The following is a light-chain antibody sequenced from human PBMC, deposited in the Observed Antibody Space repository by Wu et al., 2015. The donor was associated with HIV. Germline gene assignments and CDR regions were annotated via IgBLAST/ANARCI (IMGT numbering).Light chain of an antibody. CDR1: QTVSDSN. V-gene: IGKV3-20*01. CDR2: DTF. CDR3: QQYGTSSYT. Sequence: EIVLTQSPGTLSVSPGERATLSCRASQTVSDSNLAWYQQKRGQAPRLLIYDTFNRATGVPDRFSGSGSGTDFTLTISRLEPEDFAVYYCQQYGTSSYTFGQGTKLEIK. J-gene: IGKJ2*01.